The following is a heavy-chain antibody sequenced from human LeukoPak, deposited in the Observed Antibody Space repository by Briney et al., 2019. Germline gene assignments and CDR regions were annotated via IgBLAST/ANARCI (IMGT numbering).Heavy chain of an antibody. D-gene: IGHD6-13*01. V-gene: IGHV1-2*02. Sequence: GASVKVSCKASGYTFTGYYMHWVRQAPGQGLEWIGWINPNSGGTNYAQKFQGRVTMTRDTSISTAYMELSRLRSDDTAVYYCARYIAAADADAFDIWGQGTMVTVSS. CDR1: GYTFTGYY. CDR2: INPNSGGT. CDR3: ARYIAAADADAFDI. J-gene: IGHJ3*02.